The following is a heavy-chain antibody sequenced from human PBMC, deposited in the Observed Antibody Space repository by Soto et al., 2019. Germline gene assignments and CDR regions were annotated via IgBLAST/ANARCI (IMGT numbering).Heavy chain of an antibody. D-gene: IGHD2-2*01. Sequence: PSETLSLTCTVPGGSISSGGYYWNWIRQHPGKGLEWIGYIYYSGSTYYNPSLKSRVTISVDTSKNQFSLKLSSVTAADTAVYYCARASGIVVFIDYWGQGTLVTVSS. V-gene: IGHV4-31*03. CDR2: IYYSGST. CDR1: GGSISSGGYY. J-gene: IGHJ4*02. CDR3: ARASGIVVFIDY.